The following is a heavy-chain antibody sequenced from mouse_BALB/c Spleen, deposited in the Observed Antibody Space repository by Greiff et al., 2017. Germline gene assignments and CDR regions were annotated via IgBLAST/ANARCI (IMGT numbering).Heavy chain of an antibody. CDR2: IWAGGST. V-gene: IGHV2-9*02. CDR3: ARGYYDYDEYYFDY. D-gene: IGHD2-4*01. J-gene: IGHJ2*01. CDR1: GFSLTSYG. Sequence: VHLVESGPGLVAPSQSLSITCTVSGFSLTSYGVHWVRQPPGKGLEWLGVIWAGGSTNYNSALMSRLSISKDNSKSQVFLKMNSLQTDDTAMYYCARGYYDYDEYYFDYWGQGTTLTVSS.